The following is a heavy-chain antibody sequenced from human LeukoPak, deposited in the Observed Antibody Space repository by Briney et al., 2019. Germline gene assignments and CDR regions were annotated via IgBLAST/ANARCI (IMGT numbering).Heavy chain of an antibody. J-gene: IGHJ6*02. Sequence: SETLYLTCTVSGGSISSYYWSWIRQPPGKGLEWIGYIYYSGSTNYNPSLKSRVTISVDTSKNQFSLKLSSVTAADTAVYYCARDSSDDYYYYGMDVWGQGTTVTVSS. D-gene: IGHD6-6*01. CDR3: ARDSSDDYYYYGMDV. V-gene: IGHV4-59*01. CDR2: IYYSGST. CDR1: GGSISSYY.